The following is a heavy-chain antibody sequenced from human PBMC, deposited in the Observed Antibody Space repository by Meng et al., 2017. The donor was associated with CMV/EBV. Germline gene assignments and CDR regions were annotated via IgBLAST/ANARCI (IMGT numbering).Heavy chain of an antibody. V-gene: IGHV6-1*01. CDR3: ARDKGMVELGSWFDP. CDR1: GDSGSSNSAA. Sequence: QRSGSDMVKPSHTLSLPCAITGDSGSSNSAAWNWIRQSPSRGLEWLGRTYYRSKWYNDYAVSVKSRITINPDTSKNQFSLQLNSVTPEDTAVYYCARDKGMVELGSWFDPWGQGTLVTVSS. J-gene: IGHJ5*02. CDR2: TYYRSKWYN. D-gene: IGHD2-15*01.